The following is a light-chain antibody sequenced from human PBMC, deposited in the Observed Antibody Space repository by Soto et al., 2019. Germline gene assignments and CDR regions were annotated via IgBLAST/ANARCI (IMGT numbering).Light chain of an antibody. V-gene: IGKV3-20*01. CDR3: QQYGRSPYT. CDR2: GVS. J-gene: IGKJ2*01. CDR1: ESVRSSY. Sequence: EIVLTQSPGTLSLSPGERATLSCRASESVRSSYLAWYRQKLGQAPRLLMYGVSVRATGIPDRFRGSESGTDFTLTISRLEPEDFGVYYCQQYGRSPYTFGQGTKLEIK.